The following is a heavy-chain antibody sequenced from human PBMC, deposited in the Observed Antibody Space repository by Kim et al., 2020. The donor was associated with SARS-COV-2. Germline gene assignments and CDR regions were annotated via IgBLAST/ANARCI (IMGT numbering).Heavy chain of an antibody. CDR2: IKEDGRDT. Sequence: WGSLRLSCVGSGFAFSTSWMTWVRQVPGKGLEWVANIKEDGRDTYYVDSVKGRFTISRDNAKSSVYLQMNSLRADDTAVYYCARDHYDSSGYGAFDDLG. V-gene: IGHV3-7*01. J-gene: IGHJ4*01. CDR3: ARDHYDSSGYGAFDD. D-gene: IGHD3-22*01. CDR1: GFAFSTSW.